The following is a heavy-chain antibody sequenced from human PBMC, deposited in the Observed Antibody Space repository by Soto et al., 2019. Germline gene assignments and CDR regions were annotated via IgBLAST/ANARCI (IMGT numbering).Heavy chain of an antibody. V-gene: IGHV4-59*11. CDR3: ARGGSGYPFDY. CDR2: IYYSGNT. Sequence: SETLSLTCTVSACAITGHYWSWIRQPPGKGLEWIGYIYYSGNTNYNPALKSRVTISLDTSKNQFSLKVRSVTAADTAVYYCARGGSGYPFDYWGQGTLVTVSS. D-gene: IGHD3-22*01. CDR1: ACAITGHY. J-gene: IGHJ4*02.